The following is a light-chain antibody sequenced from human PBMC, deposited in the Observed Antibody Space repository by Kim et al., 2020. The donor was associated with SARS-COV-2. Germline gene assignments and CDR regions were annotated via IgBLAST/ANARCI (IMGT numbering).Light chain of an antibody. V-gene: IGLV2-11*01. J-gene: IGLJ2*01. CDR3: CSYAGSYTLI. CDR1: NRDVGGYNY. CDR2: DVN. Sequence: GQSVTISCTGTNRDVGGYNYVSWYQHHPGKAPKLMIFDVNKRPSGVPDRFSGSKSGNTASLTISGLQAGDEADYYCCSYAGSYTLIFGGGTQLTVL.